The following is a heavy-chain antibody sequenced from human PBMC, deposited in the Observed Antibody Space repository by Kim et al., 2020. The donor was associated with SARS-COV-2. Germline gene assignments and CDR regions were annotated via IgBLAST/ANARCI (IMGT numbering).Heavy chain of an antibody. Sequence: GGSLRLSCAASGFTFSSYGMHWVRQAPGKGLEWVAVISYDGSNKYYADSVKGRFTISRDNSKNTLYLQMNSLRAEDTAVYYCAWGRRGYSDGPFDYWGQGTLVTVSS. CDR1: GFTFSSYG. CDR3: AWGRRGYSDGPFDY. D-gene: IGHD5-18*01. CDR2: ISYDGSNK. V-gene: IGHV3-33*05. J-gene: IGHJ4*02.